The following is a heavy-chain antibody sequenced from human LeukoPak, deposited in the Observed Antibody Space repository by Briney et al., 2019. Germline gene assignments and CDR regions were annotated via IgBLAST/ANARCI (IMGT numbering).Heavy chain of an antibody. D-gene: IGHD3-16*01. CDR1: GYTFTSYA. J-gene: IGHJ6*02. CDR3: AREGGRLRLGELGWFFGGSDYYYGMDV. V-gene: IGHV7-4-1*02. Sequence: ASVKVSCKASGYTFTSYAMNWVRQAPGQGLEWMGWINTNTGNPTYAQGFTGRFVFSLDTSVSTAYLQISSLKAEDTAVYYCAREGGRLRLGELGWFFGGSDYYYGMDVWGQGTTVTVSS. CDR2: INTNTGNP.